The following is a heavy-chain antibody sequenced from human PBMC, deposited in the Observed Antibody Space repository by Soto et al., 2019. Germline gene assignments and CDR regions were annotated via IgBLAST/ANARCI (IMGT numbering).Heavy chain of an antibody. V-gene: IGHV3-30*18. J-gene: IGHJ4*02. Sequence: HVQLVESGGGVIQPGKSLRLSCAASGFTFSSYAMHWVRQAPGKGLEWVAFISYHGSHNYYADSVKGRFTISRDNSKNTLYLQMNSMRPEDTAVYFCAKDRTTIFGVVTYYFDKWGQGTLFTFSS. CDR1: GFTFSSYA. CDR2: ISYHGSHN. CDR3: AKDRTTIFGVVTYYFDK. D-gene: IGHD3-3*01.